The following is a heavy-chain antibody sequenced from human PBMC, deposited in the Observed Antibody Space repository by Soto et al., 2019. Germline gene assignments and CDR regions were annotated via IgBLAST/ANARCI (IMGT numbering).Heavy chain of an antibody. CDR1: SGSISSSNW. CDR2: IYHSGST. D-gene: IGHD2-15*01. V-gene: IGHV4-4*02. J-gene: IGHJ3*02. Sequence: QVQLQESGPGLVKPSGTLSLTCAVSSGSISSSNWWSWVRQPPGKGLEWIGEIYHSGSTNYTPSLKSRVTISVDKSKNQCSLKLSSVTAADTAVYYCARGLGYCSGGSCYRVFDIWGQGTMVTVSS. CDR3: ARGLGYCSGGSCYRVFDI.